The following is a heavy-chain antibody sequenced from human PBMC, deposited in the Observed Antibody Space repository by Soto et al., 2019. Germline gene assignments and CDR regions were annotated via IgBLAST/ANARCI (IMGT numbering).Heavy chain of an antibody. D-gene: IGHD3-16*01. Sequence: EVQLGESGGGLVKPGGSLRLSCAASGFSFSSYSINWVRQAPGKGLEWVSCISSSGRDIYYADSAKGRFTISRDNTKNSVVLQMNSLRGEDTAVYYCAKVGPVWGAADFWGQGTPVIVSS. CDR2: ISSSGRDI. J-gene: IGHJ4*02. V-gene: IGHV3-21*02. CDR3: AKVGPVWGAADF. CDR1: GFSFSSYS.